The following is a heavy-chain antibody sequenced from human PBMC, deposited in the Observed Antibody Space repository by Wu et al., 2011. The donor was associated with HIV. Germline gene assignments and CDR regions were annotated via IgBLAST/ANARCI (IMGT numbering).Heavy chain of an antibody. D-gene: IGHD6-6*01. V-gene: IGHV1-69*14. CDR3: ARDGSSAQLDLYYNHMDV. J-gene: IGHJ6*03. CDR2: IIPVSGTA. CDR1: GGTFSSYG. Sequence: VQLVQSGADVKKPGSSVKVSCKASGGTFSSYGISWVRQAPGQGLEWVGRIIPVSGTATYAQKFQGRVTLSADTSTSAAFMELSSLTSEDTAIYYCARDGSSAQLDLYYNHMDVWGKGTTVTVSS.